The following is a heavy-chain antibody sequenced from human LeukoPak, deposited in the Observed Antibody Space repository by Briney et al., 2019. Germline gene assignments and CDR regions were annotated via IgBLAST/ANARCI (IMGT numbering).Heavy chain of an antibody. J-gene: IGHJ5*02. V-gene: IGHV1-24*01. CDR1: GYTLTELS. Sequence: GASAKVSCKVSGYTLTELSMHWVRQAPGKGLEWMGGFDPEDGETIYAQKFQGRVTMTEDTSTDTAYMELSSLRSEDTGVYYCATDRGYSSGSPYNWFDPWGQGTLVTVSS. D-gene: IGHD6-19*01. CDR2: FDPEDGET. CDR3: ATDRGYSSGSPYNWFDP.